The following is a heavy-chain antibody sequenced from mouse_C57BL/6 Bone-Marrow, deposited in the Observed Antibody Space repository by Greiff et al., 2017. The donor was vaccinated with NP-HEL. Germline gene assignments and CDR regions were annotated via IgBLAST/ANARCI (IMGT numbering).Heavy chain of an antibody. CDR1: GYTFTSYW. D-gene: IGHD1-1*01. CDR2: IDPSDSYT. J-gene: IGHJ2*01. CDR3: ARSGYYYGSSYRFFDY. Sequence: VQLQQPGAELVMPGASVKLSCKASGYTFTSYWMHWVKQRPGQGLEWIGEIDPSDSYTNYNQKFKGKSTLTVDKSSSTAYMQLSSLTSEDSAVYYCARSGYYYGSSYRFFDYWGQGTTLTVSS. V-gene: IGHV1-69*01.